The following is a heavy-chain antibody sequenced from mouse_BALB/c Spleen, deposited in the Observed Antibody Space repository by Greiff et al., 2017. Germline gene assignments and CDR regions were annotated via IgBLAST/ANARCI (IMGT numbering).Heavy chain of an antibody. Sequence: DVKLVESGGGLVQPGGSRKLSCAASGFTFSSFGMHWVRQAPEKGLEWVAYISSGSSTIYYADTVKGRFTISRDNPKNTLFLQMTSLRSEDTAMYYCARYDDAMDYWGQGTSVTVSS. CDR3: ARYDDAMDY. CDR1: GFTFSSFG. J-gene: IGHJ4*01. V-gene: IGHV5-17*02. D-gene: IGHD2-14*01. CDR2: ISSGSSTI.